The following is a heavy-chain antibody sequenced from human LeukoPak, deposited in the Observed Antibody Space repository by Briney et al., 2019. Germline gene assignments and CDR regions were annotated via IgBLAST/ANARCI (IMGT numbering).Heavy chain of an antibody. V-gene: IGHV3-53*01. CDR1: GFTVSSNY. D-gene: IGHD3-3*01. J-gene: IGHJ3*02. CDR2: IYSGGST. CDR3: AKDAFSGDFWSGYYPNDAFDI. Sequence: GGSLRLSCAASGFTVSSNYMSWVRQAPGKGLEWVSVIYSGGSTYYADSVKGRFTISRDNSKNTLYLQMNSLRSEDTAVYYCAKDAFSGDFWSGYYPNDAFDIWGQGTMVTVSS.